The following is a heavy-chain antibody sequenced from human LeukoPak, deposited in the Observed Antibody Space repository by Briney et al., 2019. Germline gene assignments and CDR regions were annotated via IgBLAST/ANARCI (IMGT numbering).Heavy chain of an antibody. CDR1: GFTFSSYS. D-gene: IGHD3-16*01. Sequence: GGSLRLSCAASGFTFSSYSMNWVRQAPGKGLEWVSSISTSSSYIKYADSVKGRFTISRDNALNSVYLQMNSLRADDTAVYYCAAPGSPLTGGQVWGQGSLVTVSS. V-gene: IGHV3-21*06. J-gene: IGHJ4*02. CDR2: ISTSSSYI. CDR3: AAPGSPLTGGQV.